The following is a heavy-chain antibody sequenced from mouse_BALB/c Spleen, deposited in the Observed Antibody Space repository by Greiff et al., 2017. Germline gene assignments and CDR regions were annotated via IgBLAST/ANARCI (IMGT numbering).Heavy chain of an antibody. V-gene: IGHV1-9*01. D-gene: IGHD2-9*01. CDR1: GYTFSSYW. CDR2: ILPGSGST. J-gene: IGHJ3*01. CDR3: ARAYYGYDGFAY. Sequence: QVQLQQSGAELLKPGASVKISCKATGYTFSSYWIEWVKQRPGHGLEWIGEILPGSGSTNYNEKFKGKATFTADTYSNTAYMQLSSLTSEDSAVYYCARAYYGYDGFAYWGQGTLVTVSA.